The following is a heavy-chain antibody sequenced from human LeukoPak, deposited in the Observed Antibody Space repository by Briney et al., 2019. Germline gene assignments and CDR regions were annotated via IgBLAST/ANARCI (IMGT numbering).Heavy chain of an antibody. CDR2: ISYVGSNK. CDR3: ARDRRAFGGVIVPPPYLDD. CDR1: GFTFSSYA. Sequence: PGRSLRLSCAASGFTFSSYAIPTVRQAPGTGPESVAGISYVGSNKYYADSVKGRFTLSRENSKTTLYLQMNSLRAEDTAVYYCARDRRAFGGVIVPPPYLDDWGQGTMVTVSS. V-gene: IGHV3-30*01. D-gene: IGHD3-16*02. J-gene: IGHJ4*02.